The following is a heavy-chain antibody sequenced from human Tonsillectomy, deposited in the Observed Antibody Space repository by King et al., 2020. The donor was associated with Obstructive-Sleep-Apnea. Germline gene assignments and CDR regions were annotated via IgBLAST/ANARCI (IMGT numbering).Heavy chain of an antibody. CDR3: ARDKVYYDSSGPSRYFDL. Sequence: VQLVESGGGLVQPGGSLRLSCAASGFTFSIHAMIWVRQAPGKGLEWVTDIPGSGGSTYYADSVKVRFTISRANSKNTLYVQMNSLRADDTAVYYCARDKVYYDSSGPSRYFDLWGRGTLVTVSS. D-gene: IGHD3-22*01. J-gene: IGHJ2*01. CDR2: IPGSGGST. V-gene: IGHV3-23*04. CDR1: GFTFSIHA.